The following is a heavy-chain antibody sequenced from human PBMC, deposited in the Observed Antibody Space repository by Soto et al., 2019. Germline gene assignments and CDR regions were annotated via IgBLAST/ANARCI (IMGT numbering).Heavy chain of an antibody. CDR2: IIPIFGTA. Sequence: QVQLVQSGAEVKKPGSSVKVSCKASGGTFSSYAISWVRQAPGQGLEWMGGIIPIFGTANYAQKFQGRVTITADESTSTAYMELSSLRSEDTAMYYCARARGYYGSGSYGYYYYYGMDVWGQGTTVTVSS. V-gene: IGHV1-69*01. J-gene: IGHJ6*02. D-gene: IGHD3-10*01. CDR1: GGTFSSYA. CDR3: ARARGYYGSGSYGYYYYYGMDV.